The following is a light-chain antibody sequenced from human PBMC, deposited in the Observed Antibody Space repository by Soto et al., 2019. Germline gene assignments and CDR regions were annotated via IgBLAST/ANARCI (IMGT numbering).Light chain of an antibody. CDR1: SRDVGGYNY. CDR2: DVS. Sequence: QSALTQPASVSGSPGQSITISCTGTSRDVGGYNYVSWYQQYPGKAPKLMTYDVSKRPSGVSDRFSGSKSGNTASLTISGLQAEDEADYSCSSYSTTSTLVVFGGGTKLTVL. J-gene: IGLJ2*01. CDR3: SSYSTTSTLVV. V-gene: IGLV2-14*01.